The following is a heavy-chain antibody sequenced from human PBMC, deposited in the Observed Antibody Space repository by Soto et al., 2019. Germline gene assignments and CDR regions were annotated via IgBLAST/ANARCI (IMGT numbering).Heavy chain of an antibody. V-gene: IGHV4-34*01. CDR3: ARGYCTNGVCYTSTAFDI. Sequence: ETLSLTCAVYGGSFSGYYWSWIRQPPGKGLEWIGEINHSGSTNYNPSLKSRVTISVDTSKNQFSLKLSSVTAADTAVYYCARGYCTNGVCYTSTAFDIWGQGAMVTVSS. CDR1: GGSFSGYY. D-gene: IGHD2-8*01. CDR2: INHSGST. J-gene: IGHJ3*02.